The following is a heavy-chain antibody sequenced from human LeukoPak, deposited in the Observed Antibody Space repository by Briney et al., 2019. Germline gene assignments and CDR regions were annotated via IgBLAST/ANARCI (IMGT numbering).Heavy chain of an antibody. CDR3: ARGRFGVVMENWFDP. D-gene: IGHD3-3*01. V-gene: IGHV4-38-2*01. CDR1: GYSISSGYY. J-gene: IGHJ5*02. Sequence: SETLSLTCAVSGYSISSGYYWGWIRQPPGKGLEWIGSIYHSGSTYYNPSLKSRVTISVDTSKNQFSLKLSSVTAADTAVYYCARGRFGVVMENWFDPWGQGTLVTVSS. CDR2: IYHSGST.